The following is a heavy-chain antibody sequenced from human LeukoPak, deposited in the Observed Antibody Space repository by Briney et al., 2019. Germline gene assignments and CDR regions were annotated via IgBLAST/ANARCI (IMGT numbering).Heavy chain of an antibody. CDR2: IGAYNGNT. J-gene: IGHJ4*02. CDR1: GYTFTSYG. CDR3: ARDRGYSSSWWGYDY. D-gene: IGHD6-13*01. V-gene: IGHV1-18*01. Sequence: ASVKVSCKASGYTFTSYGISWVRQAPGQGLEWMGWIGAYNGNTNYAQKLQGRVTMTTDTSTSTAYMELRSLRSDDTAVYYCARDRGYSSSWWGYDYRGQGTLVTVSS.